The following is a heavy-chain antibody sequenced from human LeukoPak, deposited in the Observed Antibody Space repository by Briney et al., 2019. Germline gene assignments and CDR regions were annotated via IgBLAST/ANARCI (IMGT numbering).Heavy chain of an antibody. V-gene: IGHV1-24*01. CDR3: ARAATIFGMDGY. J-gene: IGHJ4*02. Sequence: ASVKVSCKVSGYTLTELSMHWVRQAPGKGLEWMGGFDPEDGETIYAQKFQGRVTMTEDTSTDTAYMELSRLRSDDTAVYYCARAATIFGMDGYWGQGTLVTVSS. CDR1: GYTLTELS. CDR2: FDPEDGET. D-gene: IGHD3-3*01.